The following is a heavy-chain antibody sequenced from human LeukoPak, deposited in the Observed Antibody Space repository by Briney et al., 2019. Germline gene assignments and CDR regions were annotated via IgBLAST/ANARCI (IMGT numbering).Heavy chain of an antibody. CDR1: GFSFSFYW. J-gene: IGHJ6*04. CDR2: IKTDGSTA. V-gene: IGHV3-74*01. CDR3: AELGITMIGGV. Sequence: GGSLRLSCAASGFSFSFYWMHWVRQAPGKGPVWVSRIKTDGSTADYADSVKGRFTISRDNAKNSLYLQMNSLRAEDTAVYYCAELGITMIGGVWGKGTTVTISS. D-gene: IGHD3-10*02.